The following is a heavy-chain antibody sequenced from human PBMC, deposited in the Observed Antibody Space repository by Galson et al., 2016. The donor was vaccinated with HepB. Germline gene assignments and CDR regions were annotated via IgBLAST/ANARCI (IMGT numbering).Heavy chain of an antibody. CDR1: GGSISSGGYY. Sequence: LSLTCTVSGGSISSGGYYWSWVRQAPGQGLEWVSAISSTSHSTCYADSVKGRFTISRDTSKNTLFLQMNSLRAEDTAVYYCARCVDLTTFGYFDYWGQGTLVTVSS. CDR2: ISSTSHST. D-gene: IGHD2/OR15-2a*01. J-gene: IGHJ4*02. V-gene: IGHV3-23*01. CDR3: ARCVDLTTFGYFDY.